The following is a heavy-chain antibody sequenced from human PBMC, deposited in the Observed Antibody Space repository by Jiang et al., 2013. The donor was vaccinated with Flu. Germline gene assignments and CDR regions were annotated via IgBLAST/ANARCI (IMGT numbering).Heavy chain of an antibody. Sequence: GKGLEWIGYIYYSGSTYYNPSLKSRVTISVDTSKNQFSLKLSSVTAADTAVYYCARVQEELDTAMDYFDYWGQGTLVTVSS. CDR2: IYYSGST. D-gene: IGHD5-18*01. CDR3: ARVQEELDTAMDYFDY. J-gene: IGHJ4*02. V-gene: IGHV4-31*02.